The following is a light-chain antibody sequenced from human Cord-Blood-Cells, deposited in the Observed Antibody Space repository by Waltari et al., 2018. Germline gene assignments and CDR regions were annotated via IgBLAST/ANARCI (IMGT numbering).Light chain of an antibody. Sequence: EIVLTQSPGTLSLSPGERATLSGRASQSVSSSYLAWYQQKPGQAPRLLIYGASSRATGIPDRFSGSGSGTDFTLTISRLEPEDFAVYYCQQYGSSLLFGGGTKVEIK. CDR2: GAS. CDR1: QSVSSSY. CDR3: QQYGSSLL. V-gene: IGKV3-20*01. J-gene: IGKJ4*01.